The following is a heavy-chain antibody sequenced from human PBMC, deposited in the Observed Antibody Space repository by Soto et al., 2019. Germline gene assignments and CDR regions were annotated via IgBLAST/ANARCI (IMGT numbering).Heavy chain of an antibody. CDR2: IYYSGST. CDR3: ARMYGDRTNFDY. CDR1: GASFSSGDYY. Sequence: QVQLQESGPGLVKPSQTLSLTCTVSGASFSSGDYYWGWIRKPPGKGLEWIGYIYYSGSTYYNPSLKSRVTISVDTSKNQFSLKLSSVTAADTAVYYCARMYGDRTNFDYWGQGTLVTVSS. J-gene: IGHJ4*02. D-gene: IGHD4-17*01. V-gene: IGHV4-30-4*01.